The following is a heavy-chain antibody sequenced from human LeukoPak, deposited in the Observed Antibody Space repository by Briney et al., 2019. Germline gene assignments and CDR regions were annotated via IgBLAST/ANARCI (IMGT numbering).Heavy chain of an antibody. CDR3: AKDYESSAHYYSYSYFDY. Sequence: EGSLRLSCAASGFTFSSHAMGWVRQAAEKGLEWVSVVSGSGGSTFYANSVKGRFTISRDNSKNTLFLQMNSLRAEDTAIYYCAKDYESSAHYYSYSYFDYWGQGALVTVSS. CDR2: VSGSGGST. D-gene: IGHD3-22*01. V-gene: IGHV3-23*01. J-gene: IGHJ4*02. CDR1: GFTFSSHA.